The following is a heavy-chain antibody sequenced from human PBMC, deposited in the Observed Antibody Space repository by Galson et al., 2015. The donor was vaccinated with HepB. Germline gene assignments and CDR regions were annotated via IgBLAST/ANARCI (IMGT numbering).Heavy chain of an antibody. D-gene: IGHD3-10*01. CDR3: ARDRSQYYFDY. CDR2: ISYDGSNK. CDR1: GFTFSSYA. V-gene: IGHV3-30-3*01. Sequence: LRLSCAASGFTFSSYAMHWVRQAPGKGLEWVAVISYDGSNKYYADSVKGRFTISRDNSKNTLYLQMNSLRAEDTAVYYCARDRSQYYFDYWGQGTLVTVSS. J-gene: IGHJ4*02.